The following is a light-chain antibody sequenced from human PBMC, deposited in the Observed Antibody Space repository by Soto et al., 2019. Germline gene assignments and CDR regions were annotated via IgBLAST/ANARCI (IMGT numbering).Light chain of an antibody. J-gene: IGLJ1*01. CDR2: DVN. Sequence: QSVLTQPASVSGPPGQSITISCTGTSSDVGAYNYVSWYQHHPGKAPRLVIYDVNNRPSGISDRFSGSKSGNTASLTISGLLAEDEADYYCTSYTSTSTYVFGTGTKVTVL. CDR1: SSDVGAYNY. V-gene: IGLV2-14*01. CDR3: TSYTSTSTYV.